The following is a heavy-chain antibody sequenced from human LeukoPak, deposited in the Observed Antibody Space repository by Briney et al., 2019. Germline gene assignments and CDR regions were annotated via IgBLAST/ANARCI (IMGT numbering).Heavy chain of an antibody. CDR2: IIPIFGIA. CDR1: GGTFSSYA. CDR3: ASSIVVVPAAMKGNWFDP. D-gene: IGHD2-2*01. V-gene: IGHV1-69*04. J-gene: IGHJ5*02. Sequence: GASVKVSCKASGGTFSSYAISWVRQAPGQGLEWMGRIIPIFGIANYARKFQGRVTITADKSTSTAYMELSSLRSEDTAVYYCASSIVVVPAAMKGNWFDPWGQGTLVTVSS.